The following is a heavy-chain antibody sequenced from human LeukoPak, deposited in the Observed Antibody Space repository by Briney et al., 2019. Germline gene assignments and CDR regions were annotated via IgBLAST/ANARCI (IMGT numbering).Heavy chain of an antibody. CDR3: ARDRFHGDYTGPYFDY. CDR1: GGTFSSYA. CDR2: IIPILGIA. J-gene: IGHJ4*02. Sequence: EASVKVSCKASGGTFSSYAISWVRQAPGQGLEWIGRIIPILGIANYAQKFQGRVTITADKSTSTAYMELSSLRSEDTDVYYCARDRFHGDYTGPYFDYWGQGTLVTVSS. V-gene: IGHV1-69*04. D-gene: IGHD4-17*01.